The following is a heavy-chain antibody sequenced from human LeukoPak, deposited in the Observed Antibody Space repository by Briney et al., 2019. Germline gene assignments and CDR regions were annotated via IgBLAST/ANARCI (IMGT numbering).Heavy chain of an antibody. V-gene: IGHV4-39*01. CDR1: GGSISGSNYY. CDR3: ARHSGSGWGSATTGDALDI. CDR2: IYYSGST. Sequence: PSETLSLTCIVSGGSISGSNYYWGWIRQPPGKGLEWIGSIYYSGSTYYNPSLKSRVTISVDTSKSQFSLKLNSVTAGDTAVYYCARHSGSGWGSATTGDALDIWGQGTMVTVSS. J-gene: IGHJ3*02. D-gene: IGHD3-16*01.